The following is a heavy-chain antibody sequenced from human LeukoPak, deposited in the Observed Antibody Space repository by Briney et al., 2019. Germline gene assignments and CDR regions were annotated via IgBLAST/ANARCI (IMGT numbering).Heavy chain of an antibody. V-gene: IGHV1-2*02. D-gene: IGHD5-24*01. J-gene: IGHJ4*02. CDR1: GYTFTGYY. Sequence: AAVKVSCKASGYTFTGYYIHWVRQAPGQGLEWMGWINPNSGGTNYAQTFQGRVTMTRDTSITTAYMELSRLRSDDTAVYYCARGGHIVEMATLILDWGQGTLVTVSS. CDR2: INPNSGGT. CDR3: ARGGHIVEMATLILD.